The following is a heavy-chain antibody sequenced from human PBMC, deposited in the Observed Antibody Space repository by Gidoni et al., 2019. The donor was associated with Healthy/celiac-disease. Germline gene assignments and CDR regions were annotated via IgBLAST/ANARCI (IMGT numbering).Heavy chain of an antibody. V-gene: IGHV3-23*01. CDR1: GFTVNSYA. CDR3: AKENRVWGIPADFDY. J-gene: IGHJ4*02. Sequence: EVQLLESGGGLVQPGGSMGLSCAASGFTVNSYAMSWVRQAPGKGLVWVSAISGSGGSTYYADSVKGRFTISRDNSKNTLYLQMNSLRAEDTAVYYCAKENRVWGIPADFDYWGQGTLVTVSS. CDR2: ISGSGGST. D-gene: IGHD3-16*01.